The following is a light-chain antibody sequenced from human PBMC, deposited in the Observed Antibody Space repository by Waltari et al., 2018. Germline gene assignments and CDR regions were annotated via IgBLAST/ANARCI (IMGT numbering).Light chain of an antibody. J-gene: IGLJ2*01. Sequence: QSALTQPPSASGSPGQSVTISCTGTSSDVAGYNYVSWYQQHPGKAPKLMIYEVSKRPAGVPDRFSGSKSGNSASLTVSGLQAEDEADYYCSSYAGSDNFVIFGGGTKLPVL. CDR1: SSDVAGYNY. CDR2: EVS. V-gene: IGLV2-8*01. CDR3: SSYAGSDNFVI.